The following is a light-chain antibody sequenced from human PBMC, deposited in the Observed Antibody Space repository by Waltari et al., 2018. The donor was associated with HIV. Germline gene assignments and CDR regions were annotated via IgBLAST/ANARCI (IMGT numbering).Light chain of an antibody. CDR1: TSNIGSNT. CDR3: AAWDDSVNGWV. CDR2: TNN. V-gene: IGLV1-44*01. J-gene: IGLJ3*02. Sequence: QSVLTQPPSASETPGQRVTISCSGSTSNIGSNTVNWYQQLPGTAPKLLIYTNNQRHAGVPDLFSGSKYGTSASLAISGLQSEDEAHYYCAAWDDSVNGWVFGGGTKLTVL.